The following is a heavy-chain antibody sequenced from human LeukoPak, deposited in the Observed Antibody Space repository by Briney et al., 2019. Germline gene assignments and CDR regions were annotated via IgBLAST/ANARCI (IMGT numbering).Heavy chain of an antibody. Sequence: SETLSLTCAVYGGSFSGYYWSWIRQPPGKGLEWIGEINHSGSTNYNPSLKSRVTISVDTSKNQFSLKLSSVTAADTAVYYCARAFRFGELVSPFDYWGQGTLVTVSS. J-gene: IGHJ4*02. CDR3: ARAFRFGELVSPFDY. CDR2: INHSGST. D-gene: IGHD3-10*01. V-gene: IGHV4-34*01. CDR1: GGSFSGYY.